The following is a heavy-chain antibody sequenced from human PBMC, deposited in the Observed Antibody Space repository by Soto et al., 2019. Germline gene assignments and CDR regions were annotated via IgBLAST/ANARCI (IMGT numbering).Heavy chain of an antibody. Sequence: GGSLRLSCAASGFTFSSYSMNWVRQAPGKGLEWVSSISSSSSYIYYADSVKGRFTISRDNAKNSLYLQMNSLRAEDTAVYYCARDRAPYCSGGSCYPLYYYYYYGMDVWGQGTTVTVSS. J-gene: IGHJ6*02. V-gene: IGHV3-21*01. CDR1: GFTFSSYS. CDR3: ARDRAPYCSGGSCYPLYYYYYYGMDV. D-gene: IGHD2-15*01. CDR2: ISSSSSYI.